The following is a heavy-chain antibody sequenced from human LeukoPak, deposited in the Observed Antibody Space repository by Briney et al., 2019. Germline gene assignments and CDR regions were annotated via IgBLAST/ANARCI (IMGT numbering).Heavy chain of an antibody. CDR3: ARPVLYSSSWYVGAFDI. Sequence: SETLSLTCTVSGGSISSYYWSWIRQPPGKGLEWIGYIYYSGSTNYNPSLKSRVTISVDTSKNQFSLKLSSVTAADTAVYYCARPVLYSSSWYVGAFDIWGQGTMVTVS. CDR2: IYYSGST. D-gene: IGHD6-13*01. V-gene: IGHV4-59*01. CDR1: GGSISSYY. J-gene: IGHJ3*02.